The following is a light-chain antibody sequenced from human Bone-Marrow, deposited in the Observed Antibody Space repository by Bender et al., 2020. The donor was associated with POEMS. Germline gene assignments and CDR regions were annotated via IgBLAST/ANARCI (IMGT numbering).Light chain of an antibody. V-gene: IGLV2-23*01. Sequence: QSALTQPRSVSGSPGQSVTISCTGTTSDVGSYNLVSWYQQYPGEAPKLIIYEGTKRPSGVSSRFSASQSANTASLTISGLQADDEAVYYCCSFALTVLFGGGTRLTVL. CDR3: CSFALTVL. J-gene: IGLJ2*01. CDR2: EGT. CDR1: TSDVGSYNL.